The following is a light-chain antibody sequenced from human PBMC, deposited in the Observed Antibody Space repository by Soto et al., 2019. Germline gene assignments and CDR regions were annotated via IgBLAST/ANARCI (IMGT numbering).Light chain of an antibody. CDR3: QQANSFPIT. Sequence: DIQMTQSPSSVSASVGDRVTITCRASQGINSWLAWYQQKPGGAPNLLIYTASNLQSGVPSRFSGSGSGTDFTLTISSLQPEDFATYYCQQANSFPITFGQGTRLEIK. J-gene: IGKJ5*01. CDR2: TAS. V-gene: IGKV1D-12*01. CDR1: QGINSW.